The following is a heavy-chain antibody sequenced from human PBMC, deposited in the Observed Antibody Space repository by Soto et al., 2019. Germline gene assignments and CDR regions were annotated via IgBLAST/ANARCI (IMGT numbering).Heavy chain of an antibody. CDR3: ARDLPHYDFWSGYSAYFYYGMDV. Sequence: GGSLRLSCAASGFTFSSYEMNWVRQAPGQGLEWVSYISDSGGTVYYADSVKGRFTVSRDNAQNSVYLQMNSLRTEDTAVYYCARDLPHYDFWSGYSAYFYYGMDVWGPGTTVTVSS. D-gene: IGHD3-3*01. V-gene: IGHV3-48*03. J-gene: IGHJ6*02. CDR1: GFTFSSYE. CDR2: ISDSGGTV.